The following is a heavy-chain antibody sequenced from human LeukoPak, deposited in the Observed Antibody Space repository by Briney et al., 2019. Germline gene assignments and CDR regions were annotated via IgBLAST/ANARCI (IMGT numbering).Heavy chain of an antibody. CDR2: IYTSGST. J-gene: IGHJ4*02. CDR1: GGSISSYY. V-gene: IGHV4-4*09. CDR3: ARRADYYDSSGYYFDY. D-gene: IGHD3-22*01. Sequence: SETLSLTCTVSGGSISSYYWSWIRQPPGKGLEWIGYIYTSGSTNYNPSLKSRVTISVDTSKNQFSLKLSSVTAADTAVYYCARRADYYDSSGYYFDYWVQGTLVTVSS.